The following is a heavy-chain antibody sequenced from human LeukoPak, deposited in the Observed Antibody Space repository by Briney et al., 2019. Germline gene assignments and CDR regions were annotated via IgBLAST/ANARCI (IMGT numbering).Heavy chain of an antibody. D-gene: IGHD4-17*01. J-gene: IGHJ4*02. CDR2: IRYDGSNK. CDR3: AREDG. CDR1: GFPFSSYG. V-gene: IGHV3-30*02. Sequence: GGSLRLSCAASGFPFSSYGMHWVRQAPGKGLDWVAFIRYDGSNKFYSDSVSGRFTISRDNSKSTLYLQMNSLRPEDTAVYYCAREDGWGQGTLVTVSS.